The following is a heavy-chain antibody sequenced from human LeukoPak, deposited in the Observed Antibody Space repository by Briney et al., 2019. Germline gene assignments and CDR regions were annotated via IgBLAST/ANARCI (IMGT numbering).Heavy chain of an antibody. CDR2: ISYDGSNK. J-gene: IGHJ3*02. Sequence: GGSLRLSCAASGFTFSSYAMHWVRQAPGKGLEWVALISYDGSNKYFADSVKGRFTISRDTAKNPLYLQMNSLRAEDTAVYYCARIDILTGYPPHDVFDIWGQGTLVTVSS. CDR1: GFTFSSYA. V-gene: IGHV3-30*04. CDR3: ARIDILTGYPPHDVFDI. D-gene: IGHD3-9*01.